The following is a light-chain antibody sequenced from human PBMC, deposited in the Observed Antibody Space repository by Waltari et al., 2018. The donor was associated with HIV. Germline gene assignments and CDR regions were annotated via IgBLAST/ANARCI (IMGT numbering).Light chain of an antibody. Sequence: AVTQPASVAGLPGQSTTISCPGADSDYGLYNSVSWYQHHSGKPPILILYDVDSRASGVSDRFSGSMSGNTASLTISGLRAEDEGHYYCASFTDDNTVIFGGGTEVTVL. V-gene: IGLV2-14*01. CDR1: DSDYGLYNS. J-gene: IGLJ2*01. CDR3: ASFTDDNTVI. CDR2: DVD.